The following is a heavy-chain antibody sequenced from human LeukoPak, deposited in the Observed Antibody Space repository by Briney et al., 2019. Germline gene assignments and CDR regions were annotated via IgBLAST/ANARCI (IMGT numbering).Heavy chain of an antibody. D-gene: IGHD5-12*01. J-gene: IGHJ4*02. Sequence: ASVKVSCKASGYTFTGYYMHWVRQAPGQGLEWMGWIDPKSGVTNYAQGFQGRVTMTRDTSISAAYLELSRLRSDDTAVYFCAKERAYSGYDRPALGSWGQGTLVTVSS. CDR2: IDPKSGVT. V-gene: IGHV1-2*02. CDR3: AKERAYSGYDRPALGS. CDR1: GYTFTGYY.